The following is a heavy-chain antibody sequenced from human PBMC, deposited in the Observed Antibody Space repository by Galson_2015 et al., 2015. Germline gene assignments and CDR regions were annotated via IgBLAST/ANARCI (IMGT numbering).Heavy chain of an antibody. CDR1: GFAFSSYG. CDR3: AKDYPYGSGSYILEKSYYYYYGMDV. D-gene: IGHD3-10*01. CDR2: ISYDGSNK. Sequence: SLRLSCAASGFAFSSYGMHWVRQAPGKGLEWVAVISYDGSNKYYADSVKGRFTISRDNSKNTLYLQMNSLRAEDTAVYYCAKDYPYGSGSYILEKSYYYYYGMDVWGQGTTVTVSS. V-gene: IGHV3-30*18. J-gene: IGHJ6*02.